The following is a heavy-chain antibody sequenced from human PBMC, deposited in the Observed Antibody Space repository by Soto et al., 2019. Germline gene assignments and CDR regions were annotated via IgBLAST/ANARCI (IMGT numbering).Heavy chain of an antibody. CDR2: ISGDGNDK. CDR1: GFIFRNFG. D-gene: IGHD1-26*01. Sequence: QVQLVESGGGVVQPERSLRLSCAASGFIFRNFGMHWVRRAPGKGLEWVATISGDGNDKYYPDSMKGRFTISRDNFNNTLYLQLNSLRPEDTAVYHCVQGASTAHQPLDSWGQGVLVTVSS. V-gene: IGHV3-30*03. CDR3: VQGASTAHQPLDS. J-gene: IGHJ4*02.